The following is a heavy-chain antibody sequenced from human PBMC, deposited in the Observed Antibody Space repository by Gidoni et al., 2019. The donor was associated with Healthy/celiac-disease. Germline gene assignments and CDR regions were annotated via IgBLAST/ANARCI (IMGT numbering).Heavy chain of an antibody. J-gene: IGHJ4*02. CDR2: IYYSGST. CDR1: CGSIISSSYY. CDR3: ARDGIGWLQEAFDY. Sequence: QLQLQESGPGLVKPSETLSLPCTVSCGSIISSSYYWGWIRQPPGKGLEWIGSIYYSGSTYYNPSLKSRVTISVDTSKNQFSLKLSSVTAADTAVYYCARDGIGWLQEAFDYWGQGTLVTVSS. V-gene: IGHV4-39*07. D-gene: IGHD5-12*01.